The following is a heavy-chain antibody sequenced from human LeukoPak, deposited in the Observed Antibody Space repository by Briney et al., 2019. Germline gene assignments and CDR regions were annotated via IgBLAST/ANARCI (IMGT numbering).Heavy chain of an antibody. CDR1: GFTFSSYG. CDR2: IRYDGSNK. V-gene: IGHV3-30*02. Sequence: GGSLRLSCAASGFTFSSYGMHWVRQAPGKGLEWVAFIRYDGSNKYYADSVKGRFTISRDNSKNTLYLQMNSLRAEDTAVYYCARDIGTYSSGWYSYFDYWGQGTLVTVSS. D-gene: IGHD6-19*01. J-gene: IGHJ4*02. CDR3: ARDIGTYSSGWYSYFDY.